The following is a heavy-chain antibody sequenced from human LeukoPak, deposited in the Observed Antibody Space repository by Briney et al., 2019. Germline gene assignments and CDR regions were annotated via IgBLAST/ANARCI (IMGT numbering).Heavy chain of an antibody. V-gene: IGHV3-11*01. J-gene: IGHJ4*02. CDR2: ISSSGSTI. Sequence: GGSLRLSCAASGFTFSDYDMSWIRQAPGKGLEWVSYISSSGSTIYYADSVKGRFTISRDNAKNPLYLQMNSLRAEDTAVYYCARSLYGDHFDYWGQGTLVTVSS. D-gene: IGHD3-10*02. CDR1: GFTFSDYD. CDR3: ARSLYGDHFDY.